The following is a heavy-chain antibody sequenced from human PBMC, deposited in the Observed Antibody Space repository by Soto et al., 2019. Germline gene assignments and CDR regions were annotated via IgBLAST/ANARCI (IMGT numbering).Heavy chain of an antibody. CDR3: ARGAYDYGDYVDAFDI. J-gene: IGHJ3*02. Sequence: EVQLVESGGGLVQPGGSLRLSCVVSGFTFSNYWMSWVRQAPGKGLEWVADIKQDGSEKYYVDSVKGRFTISRDNAKNSLYLQMNSLRREDTAMYYCARGAYDYGDYVDAFDIWGQGTMVTVSS. D-gene: IGHD4-17*01. CDR2: IKQDGSEK. CDR1: GFTFSNYW. V-gene: IGHV3-7*01.